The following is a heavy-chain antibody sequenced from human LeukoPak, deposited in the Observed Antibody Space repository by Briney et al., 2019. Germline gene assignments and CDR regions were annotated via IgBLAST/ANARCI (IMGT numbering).Heavy chain of an antibody. CDR3: ARALNPLPGTYYFDY. CDR1: GASINSHY. V-gene: IGHV4-4*07. CDR2: IYISGST. D-gene: IGHD2-15*01. J-gene: IGHJ4*02. Sequence: PSETLSLTCSVSGASINSHYWTWIRQPAGKGLEWIGRIYISGSTNHSPSLKSRVTISVDSSKNQFSLNLISVTAADTAVYYCARALNPLPGTYYFDYWGQGTLVTVSS.